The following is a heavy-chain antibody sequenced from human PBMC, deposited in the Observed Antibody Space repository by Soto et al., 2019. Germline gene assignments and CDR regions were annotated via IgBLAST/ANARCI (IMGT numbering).Heavy chain of an antibody. Sequence: ASVKVSCKASGYTFTSYGISWVRQAPGQGLEWMGWISAYNGNTNYAQKLQGRVTMTTDTSTSTAYMELRSLRSDDTAVYYCARVITYDILTGYCQTYYFDYWGQGTLVTVSS. V-gene: IGHV1-18*04. CDR3: ARVITYDILTGYCQTYYFDY. J-gene: IGHJ4*02. CDR1: GYTFTSYG. D-gene: IGHD3-9*01. CDR2: ISAYNGNT.